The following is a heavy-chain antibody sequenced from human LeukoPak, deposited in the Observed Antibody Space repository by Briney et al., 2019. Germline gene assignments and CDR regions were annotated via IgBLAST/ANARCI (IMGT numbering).Heavy chain of an antibody. Sequence: GRSLRLSCAASGFPFSTYGMHWVRQAPGKGLEWVAVIWYDGSSKNYVDSVKGRFTISRDNSKNTLCLQMNSLRLEDTAVYYCARGGGERGMDVWGQGTTVSVSS. CDR3: ARGGGERGMDV. CDR2: IWYDGSSK. V-gene: IGHV3-33*01. J-gene: IGHJ6*02. D-gene: IGHD2-21*01. CDR1: GFPFSTYG.